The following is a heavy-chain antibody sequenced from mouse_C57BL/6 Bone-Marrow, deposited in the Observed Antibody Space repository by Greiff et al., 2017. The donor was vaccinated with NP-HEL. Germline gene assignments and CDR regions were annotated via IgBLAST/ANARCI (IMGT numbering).Heavy chain of an antibody. V-gene: IGHV1-82*01. D-gene: IGHD1-1*01. J-gene: IGHJ4*01. CDR1: GYAFSSSW. CDR3: ARSGDLRGDY. CDR2: IYPGDGDT. Sequence: QVQLQQSGPELVKPGASVKISCKASGYAFSSSWMNWVKQRPGKGLEWIGRIYPGDGDTNYNGKFKGKATLTADKSSSTAYMQLSSLTSEDSAVYFCARSGDLRGDYWGQGTSVTVSS.